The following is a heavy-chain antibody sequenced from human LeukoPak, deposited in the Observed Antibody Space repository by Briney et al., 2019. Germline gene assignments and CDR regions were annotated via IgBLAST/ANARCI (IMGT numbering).Heavy chain of an antibody. V-gene: IGHV3-9*01. J-gene: IGHJ4*02. CDR1: GFTFEHYG. CDR2: ITWNSGYK. Sequence: PGGSLRLSCAASGFTFEHYGMHWVRQVPGKGLEWVSYITWNSGYKGYADSVKGRFAISRDNAKNSLHLQMNSLTGDDTAFYYCAKASDYGGNEFDYWGQGTLVTVSS. D-gene: IGHD4-23*01. CDR3: AKASDYGGNEFDY.